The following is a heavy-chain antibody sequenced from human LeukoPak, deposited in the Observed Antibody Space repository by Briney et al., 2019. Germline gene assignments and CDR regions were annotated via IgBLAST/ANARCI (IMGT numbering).Heavy chain of an antibody. CDR2: IYHSGST. J-gene: IGHJ4*02. Sequence: SETLSLTCTVSGYSISSGYYWGWIRQPPGKGLEWIGSIYHSGSTYYNPSLKSRVTISVDTSKNQFSLKLSSVTAADTAVYYCASNVLRYFDWLLPFDYWGQGTLVTVSS. CDR1: GYSISSGYY. D-gene: IGHD3-9*01. V-gene: IGHV4-38-2*02. CDR3: ASNVLRYFDWLLPFDY.